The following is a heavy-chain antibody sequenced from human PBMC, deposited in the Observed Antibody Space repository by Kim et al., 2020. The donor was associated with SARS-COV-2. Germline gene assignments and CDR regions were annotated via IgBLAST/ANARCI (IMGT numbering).Heavy chain of an antibody. CDR1: GFTFSSYG. J-gene: IGHJ4*02. V-gene: IGHV3-33*05. CDR2: ISYDGSNK. Sequence: GGSQRLSCAASGFTFSSYGMHWVRQAPGKGLEWVAVISYDGSNKNYADSVKGRFSISRDNSKNTLYLQMNSLRVEDTAVYYCASSRGSYDTTIPGGAALDYWGQGTLVTVSS. CDR3: ASSRGSYDTTIPGGAALDY. D-gene: IGHD3-22*01.